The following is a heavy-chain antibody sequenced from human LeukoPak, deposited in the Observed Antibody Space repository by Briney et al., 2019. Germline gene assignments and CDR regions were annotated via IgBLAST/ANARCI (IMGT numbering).Heavy chain of an antibody. CDR3: SRSLDY. CDR2: INQDGSEK. CDR1: GFTFSGHW. Sequence: GGSLRLSCVASGFTFSGHWMSWVRQAPGKGLEWVANINQDGSEKQYVDSVKGRFTISRDNAKNSLYLQMNSLRAEDTAVYYCSRSLDYLGQGVLVTVSP. V-gene: IGHV3-7*01. J-gene: IGHJ4*02.